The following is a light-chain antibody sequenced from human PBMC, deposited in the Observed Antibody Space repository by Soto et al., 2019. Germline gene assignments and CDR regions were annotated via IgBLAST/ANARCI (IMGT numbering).Light chain of an antibody. CDR1: SSDVGGYNY. Sequence: QSVLTQPASVSGSPGQSITISCTGTSSDVGGYNYVSWYQQHPDKAPKLIIYEVTDRPSGVSNRFSGSKSGNTASLTISGLQAEDEAEYYCSSYTNINTRACVFGTGTQLTVL. V-gene: IGLV2-14*01. J-gene: IGLJ7*01. CDR2: EVT. CDR3: SSYTNINTRACV.